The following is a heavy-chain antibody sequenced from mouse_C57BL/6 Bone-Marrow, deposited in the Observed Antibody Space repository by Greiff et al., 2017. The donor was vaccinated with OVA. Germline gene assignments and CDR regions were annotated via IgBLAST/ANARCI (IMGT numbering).Heavy chain of an antibody. Sequence: DVKLQESGEGLVKPGGSLKLSCAASGFTFSSYAMSWVRQTPEKRLEWVAYISSGGDYIYYADTVKGRFTISRDNARNTLYLQMSSLKSEDTAMYYCTRVPGQFDYWGQGTTLTVSS. CDR1: GFTFSSYA. CDR3: TRVPGQFDY. D-gene: IGHD3-1*01. V-gene: IGHV5-9-1*02. CDR2: ISSGGDYI. J-gene: IGHJ2*01.